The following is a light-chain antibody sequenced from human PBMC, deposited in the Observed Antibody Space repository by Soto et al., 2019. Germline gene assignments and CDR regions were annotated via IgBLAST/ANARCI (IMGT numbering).Light chain of an antibody. CDR1: QDISYF. Sequence: DIQMTQSPSSLSASVGDRVTISCRASQDISYFLAWFQQKPGKVPKSLISSASSLQSGVPSRFSGRGSGTDFTLTISSLQPEDFGTYYCQQYDTYPMTFGQGTRLEIK. CDR3: QQYDTYPMT. J-gene: IGKJ5*01. V-gene: IGKV1-16*01. CDR2: SAS.